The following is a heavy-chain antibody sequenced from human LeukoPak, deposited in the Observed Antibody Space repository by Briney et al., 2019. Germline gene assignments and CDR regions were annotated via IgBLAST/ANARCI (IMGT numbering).Heavy chain of an antibody. Sequence: GGSLRLSCAASRFTVSSNYMSWVRQAPGKGLEWVSIIYSGGSTYYADSVKGRFTISRDNSKNTLYLHMNSLRAEDTAVYYCARATHSSSWYYYYYYYMDVWGKGTTVTISS. V-gene: IGHV3-66*01. CDR1: RFTVSSNY. D-gene: IGHD6-13*01. CDR3: ARATHSSSWYYYYYYYMDV. J-gene: IGHJ6*03. CDR2: IYSGGST.